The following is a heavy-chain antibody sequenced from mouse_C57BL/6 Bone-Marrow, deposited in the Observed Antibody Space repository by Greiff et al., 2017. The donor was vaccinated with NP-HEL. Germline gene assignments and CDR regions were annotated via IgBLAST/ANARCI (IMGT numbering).Heavy chain of an antibody. CDR2: INPSTGGT. CDR3: ARSGYYGSSYPYFDY. D-gene: IGHD1-1*01. CDR1: GYSFTGYY. Sequence: EVQLVESGPELVKPGASVKISCKASGYSFTGYYMNWVKQSPEKSLEWIGEINPSTGGTTYNQKFKAKATLTVDKSSSTAYMQLKSLTSEDSAVYYCARSGYYGSSYPYFDYWGQGTTLTVSS. J-gene: IGHJ2*01. V-gene: IGHV1-42*01.